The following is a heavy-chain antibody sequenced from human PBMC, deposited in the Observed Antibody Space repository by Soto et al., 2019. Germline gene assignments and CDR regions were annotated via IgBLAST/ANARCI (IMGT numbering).Heavy chain of an antibody. V-gene: IGHV4-39*01. Sequence: SQTLSLTCTVSGGSISSSSYYWGWIRQPPGKGLEWLGSIYYSGSTYYNPSLKSRVTISVETSKNLFSLKLSSVTAADTAVYYCARFVLDIVVVVAATGVFDYWGQGTLVTVSS. CDR2: IYYSGST. D-gene: IGHD2-15*01. J-gene: IGHJ4*02. CDR1: GGSISSSSYY. CDR3: ARFVLDIVVVVAATGVFDY.